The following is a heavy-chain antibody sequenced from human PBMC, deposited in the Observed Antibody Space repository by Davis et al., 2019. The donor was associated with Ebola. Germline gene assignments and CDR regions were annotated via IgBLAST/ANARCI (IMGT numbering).Heavy chain of an antibody. CDR1: GGSISSGGYY. J-gene: IGHJ6*04. Sequence: LRLSCTVSGGSISSGGYYWSWIRQHPGKGLEWIGYIYYSGSTYYNPSLKSRVTISVDTSKNQFSLKLSSVTAADTAVYYCASHDVPAGMDVWGKGTTVTVSS. D-gene: IGHD1-1*01. V-gene: IGHV4-31*03. CDR2: IYYSGST. CDR3: ASHDVPAGMDV.